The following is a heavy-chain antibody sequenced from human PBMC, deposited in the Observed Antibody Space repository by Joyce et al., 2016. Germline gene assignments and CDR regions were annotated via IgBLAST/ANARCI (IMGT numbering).Heavy chain of an antibody. J-gene: IGHJ4*02. D-gene: IGHD5-18*01. V-gene: IGHV3-7*03. Sequence: EVKLVESGGGLVQPGGSLRLSCAASGFTFRGYWMSWVRQAPGKGVGWVAKRKADGNKEYYGGSMKGRFTISRDNTKDLLFLQMTSLRADDTAVYYCARFIDGYSYGNFDSWGQGTLVVVSS. CDR3: ARFIDGYSYGNFDS. CDR1: GFTFRGYW. CDR2: RKADGNKE.